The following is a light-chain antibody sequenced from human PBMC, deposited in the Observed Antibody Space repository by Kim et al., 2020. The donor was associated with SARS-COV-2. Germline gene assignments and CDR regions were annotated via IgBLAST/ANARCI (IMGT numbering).Light chain of an antibody. J-gene: IGLJ3*02. CDR3: SSNTSSSTVV. Sequence: GQSLTISCSGTSSDVGGSNFVSWYQQHPGKAPKLLISDVSGRPSGVSNRFSGSKSGNTASLTISGLQAEDEADYYCSSNTSSSTVVFGGGTKLTVL. CDR1: SSDVGGSNF. CDR2: DVS. V-gene: IGLV2-14*03.